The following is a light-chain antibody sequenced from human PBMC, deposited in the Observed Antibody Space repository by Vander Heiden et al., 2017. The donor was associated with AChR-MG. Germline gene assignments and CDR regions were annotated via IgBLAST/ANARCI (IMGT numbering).Light chain of an antibody. Sequence: EIVMTQSPATLSVSPGERATISCRASQSVSSNLVWYQHKPGQAPRLLIYGASTRATGIPARFSGSGSGTEFTLTISSLQSEDFAVYYCQQYNNWPLTWTFGQGTKVEIK. CDR1: QSVSSN. V-gene: IGKV3-15*01. J-gene: IGKJ1*01. CDR2: GAS. CDR3: QQYNNWPLTWT.